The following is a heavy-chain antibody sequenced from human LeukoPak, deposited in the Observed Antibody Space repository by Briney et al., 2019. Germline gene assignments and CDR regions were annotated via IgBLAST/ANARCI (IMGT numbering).Heavy chain of an antibody. Sequence: PGGSLRLSCAASGFTFSSYAMSWVRQAPGKGLEWVSDINGSGGSTYYADSVKGRFTISRDNSKNTLYLQMNSLRAEDTAVYYCAKAANEWELLAGYFDYWGQGTLVTVSS. V-gene: IGHV3-23*01. CDR2: INGSGGST. CDR1: GFTFSSYA. D-gene: IGHD1-26*01. CDR3: AKAANEWELLAGYFDY. J-gene: IGHJ4*02.